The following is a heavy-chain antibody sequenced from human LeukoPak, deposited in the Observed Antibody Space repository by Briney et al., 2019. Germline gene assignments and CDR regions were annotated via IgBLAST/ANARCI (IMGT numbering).Heavy chain of an antibody. D-gene: IGHD3-22*01. Sequence: GASVTVSCKASGYTFTGYYMHWVRQAPGQGLEWMGWINPNSGGTNYAQKFQGWVTMTRDTSISTAYMELSRLRSDDTAVYYCARGAHYYYDSSGYDPWGQGTLVTVSS. CDR2: INPNSGGT. CDR1: GYTFTGYY. J-gene: IGHJ5*02. CDR3: ARGAHYYYDSSGYDP. V-gene: IGHV1-2*04.